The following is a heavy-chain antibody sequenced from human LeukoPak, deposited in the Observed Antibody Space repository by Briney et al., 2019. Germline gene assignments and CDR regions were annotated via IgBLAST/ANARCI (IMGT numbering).Heavy chain of an antibody. J-gene: IGHJ6*02. D-gene: IGHD2-2*02. CDR2: ISGSGGST. Sequence: PGGSLRLSCAASGFTFSSYAMNWVRQAPGKGLEWVSGISGSGGSTEYADSVKGRFTISRDNSKNTLYLQMNSLRAEDTAVYYCAKVVGCSSTSCYTDYYYYGMDVWGQGTTVTVSS. CDR1: GFTFSSYA. V-gene: IGHV3-23*01. CDR3: AKVVGCSSTSCYTDYYYYGMDV.